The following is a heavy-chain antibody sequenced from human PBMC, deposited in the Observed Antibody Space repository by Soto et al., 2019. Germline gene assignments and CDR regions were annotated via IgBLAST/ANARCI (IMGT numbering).Heavy chain of an antibody. CDR3: ARGAVAAADPTYYYYGMDV. V-gene: IGHV1-69*01. Sequence: QVQLVQSGAEVQKPGSSVKVSCKASGGTFSSYAISWVRQAPGQGLEWMGGIIPIFGTANYAQKFQGRVTITADESTSTAYMELSSLRSEDTAVYYCARGAVAAADPTYYYYGMDVWGQGTTVTVSS. D-gene: IGHD6-13*01. J-gene: IGHJ6*02. CDR1: GGTFSSYA. CDR2: IIPIFGTA.